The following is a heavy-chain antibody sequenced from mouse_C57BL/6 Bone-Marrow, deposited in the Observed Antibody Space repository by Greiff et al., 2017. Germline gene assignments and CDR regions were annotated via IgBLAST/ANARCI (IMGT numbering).Heavy chain of an antibody. CDR2: MYPGSGST. D-gene: IGHD1-1*02. J-gene: IGHJ1*03. CDR3: ARWWLPYHWYFDV. Sequence: VQLQQPGAELVKPGASVKMSCKASGYTFTSYWITWVKQRPGQGLEWIGDMYPGSGSTNYNEKFKSKATLTVDTSSSTAYMQLSSLTSEDSAVYYCARWWLPYHWYFDVWGTGTTVTVSS. CDR1: GYTFTSYW. V-gene: IGHV1-55*01.